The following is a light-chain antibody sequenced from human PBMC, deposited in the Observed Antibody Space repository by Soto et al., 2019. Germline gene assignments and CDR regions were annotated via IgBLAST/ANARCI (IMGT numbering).Light chain of an antibody. Sequence: AIQLTQSPSSLSASVGDRVTITCRASQGISSALAWYQQKPGKAPKLLIYDAFSLESGVPSRFSGRGSGTDFTLTIRSLHPEDFATNYCQQFNSYPHTCGGGIKVQIK. CDR1: QGISSA. CDR3: QQFNSYPHT. CDR2: DAF. J-gene: IGKJ4*01. V-gene: IGKV1-13*02.